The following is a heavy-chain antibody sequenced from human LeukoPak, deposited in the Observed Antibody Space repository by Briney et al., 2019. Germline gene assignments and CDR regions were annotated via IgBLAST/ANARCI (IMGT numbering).Heavy chain of an antibody. J-gene: IGHJ4*02. CDR2: IYYSGST. Sequence: SETLSLTCAVYGGSFSGYYWSWIRQPPGKGLEWIGYIYYSGSTNYNPSLKSRVTISVDTSKNQFSLKLSSVTAADTAVYYCARSPYCSGGSCQDFDYWGQGTLVTVSS. V-gene: IGHV4-59*08. D-gene: IGHD2-15*01. CDR3: ARSPYCSGGSCQDFDY. CDR1: GGSFSGYY.